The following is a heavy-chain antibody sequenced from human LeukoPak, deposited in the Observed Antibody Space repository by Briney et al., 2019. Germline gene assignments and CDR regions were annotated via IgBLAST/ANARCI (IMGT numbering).Heavy chain of an antibody. CDR1: GFSFTSYW. CDR2: INTDGSIT. Sequence: GGALRLSCAASGFSFTSYWMRWVRQAPGKGLVWGSRINTDGSITNYADSVKGRFTISRDTAKKTLYLQMNSLRAEDTAIYYCARVAGGTTFDYWGQGARVTVSS. D-gene: IGHD6-13*01. CDR3: ARVAGGTTFDY. J-gene: IGHJ4*02. V-gene: IGHV3-74*01.